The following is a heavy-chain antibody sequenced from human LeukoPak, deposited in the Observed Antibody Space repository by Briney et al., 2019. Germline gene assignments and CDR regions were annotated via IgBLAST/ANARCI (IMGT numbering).Heavy chain of an antibody. V-gene: IGHV3-30-3*01. D-gene: IGHD5-24*01. J-gene: IGHJ4*02. CDR3: ARGRDGYNFFDY. CDR1: GFTFSSYA. Sequence: GGSLRLSCAASGFTFSSYAMHWVRQAPGKGLEWVAVISYDGSNKYYADSVKGRLTISRDNSKNTLYLQMNSLRAEDTAVYYCARGRDGYNFFDYWGQGTLVTVSS. CDR2: ISYDGSNK.